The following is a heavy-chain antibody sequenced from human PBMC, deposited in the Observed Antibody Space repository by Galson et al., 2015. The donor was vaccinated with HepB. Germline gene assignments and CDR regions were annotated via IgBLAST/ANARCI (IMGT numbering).Heavy chain of an antibody. CDR2: IRGSGWST. CDR3: AKDQARSGSGPFLFDY. V-gene: IGHV3-23*01. J-gene: IGHJ4*02. CDR1: GFPFNIYV. Sequence: SLRLSCAASGFPFNIYVMSWVRHTPDKGLEWVAAIRGSGWSTYYADSVKGRFTISRDNYKNMVYLQMNSLRAEDTAVYFCAKDQARSGSGPFLFDYWGQGTLVTVSS. D-gene: IGHD3-10*01.